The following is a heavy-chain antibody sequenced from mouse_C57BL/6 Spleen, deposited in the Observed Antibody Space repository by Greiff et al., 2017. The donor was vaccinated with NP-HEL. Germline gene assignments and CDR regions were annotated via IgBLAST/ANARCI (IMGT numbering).Heavy chain of an antibody. J-gene: IGHJ4*01. D-gene: IGHD1-1*01. CDR3: AKRGRSLYAMDY. Sequence: EVKLQESGPELVKPGASVKISCTASGYSFNDYNMNWVKQSNGKSLEWIGVINPNYGTTSYNQKFKGKATLTVDKSSSTTYMQLNSLTAEYSAVYYFAKRGRSLYAMDYWGQGTSVTVSS. CDR2: INPNYGTT. CDR1: GYSFNDYN. V-gene: IGHV1-39*01.